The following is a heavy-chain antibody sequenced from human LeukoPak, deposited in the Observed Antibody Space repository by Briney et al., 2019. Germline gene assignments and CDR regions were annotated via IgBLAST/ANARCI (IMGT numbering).Heavy chain of an antibody. J-gene: IGHJ4*02. V-gene: IGHV3-30*18. CDR1: GFTFSSYG. CDR3: AKDPANDYGDPEYYFDY. CDR2: ISYDGSNK. Sequence: GGSLRLSCAASGFTFSSYGMHWVRQAPGKGLEWVAVISYDGSNKYYEDSVKGRFTISRDNSKNTLYLQMNSLRAEDTAVYYCAKDPANDYGDPEYYFDYWGQGTLVTVSS. D-gene: IGHD4-17*01.